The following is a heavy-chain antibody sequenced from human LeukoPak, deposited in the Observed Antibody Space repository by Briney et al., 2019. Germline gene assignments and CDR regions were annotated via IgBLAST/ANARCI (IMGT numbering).Heavy chain of an antibody. CDR2: IRYDGSNK. J-gene: IGHJ1*01. D-gene: IGHD3-22*01. Sequence: GGSLRLSCAASGFTFSSYGMHWVRQAPGKGLEWVAFIRYDGSNKYYADSVKGRFTISRDNPKNTQYLQMNSLRAEDTAVYYCAKRSMIVVVTREHWGQGTLVTVSS. CDR3: AKRSMIVVVTREH. CDR1: GFTFSSYG. V-gene: IGHV3-30*02.